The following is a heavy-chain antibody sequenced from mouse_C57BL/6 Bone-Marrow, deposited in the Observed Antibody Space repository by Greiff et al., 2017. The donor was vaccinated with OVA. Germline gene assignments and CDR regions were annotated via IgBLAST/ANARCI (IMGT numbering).Heavy chain of an antibody. J-gene: IGHJ1*03. V-gene: IGHV1-26*01. CDR3: ARGGFYYYGSSYGWYFDV. CDR1: GYTFTDYY. CDR2: INPNNGGT. D-gene: IGHD1-1*01. Sequence: EVQLQQSGPELVKPGASVKISCKASGYTFTDYYMNWVKQSHGKSLEWIGDINPNNGGTSYNQKFKGKATLTVDKSSSTAYMELRSLTSEDSAVYYCARGGFYYYGSSYGWYFDVWGTGTTVTVSS.